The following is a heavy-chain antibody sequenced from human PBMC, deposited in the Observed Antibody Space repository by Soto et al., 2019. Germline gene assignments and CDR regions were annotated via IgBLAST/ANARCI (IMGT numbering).Heavy chain of an antibody. D-gene: IGHD6-13*01. Sequence: GGSLRLSCAASGFTFSSYAMSWVRQAPGKGLEWVSTVNGGGGSTYYADSVKGRFTISRDNSKNMVYLQTSSLRAEDTAVYYCAKQAFVGSSWYCLAYWGQGTLVTVSS. CDR1: GFTFSSYA. J-gene: IGHJ4*02. V-gene: IGHV3-23*01. CDR2: VNGGGGST. CDR3: AKQAFVGSSWYCLAY.